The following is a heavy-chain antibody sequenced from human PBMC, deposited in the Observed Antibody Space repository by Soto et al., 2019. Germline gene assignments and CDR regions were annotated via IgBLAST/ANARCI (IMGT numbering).Heavy chain of an antibody. CDR2: IKQDGSEK. CDR1: GFTFSSYW. D-gene: IGHD2-21*02. J-gene: IGHJ4*02. Sequence: PGGSLRLSCAASGFTFSSYWMSWVRQAPGKGLEWVANIKQDGSEKYYVDSVKGRFTISRDNAKNSLYLQMNSLRAEDTAVYYCARGPAYCGGDCYFSNWGQGTLVTVSS. CDR3: ARGPAYCGGDCYFSN. V-gene: IGHV3-7*01.